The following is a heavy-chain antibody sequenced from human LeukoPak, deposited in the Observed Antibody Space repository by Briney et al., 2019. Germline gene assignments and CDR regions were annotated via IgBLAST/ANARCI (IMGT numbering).Heavy chain of an antibody. V-gene: IGHV3-23*01. D-gene: IGHD1-26*01. CDR2: ISDSDGYT. CDR1: GFTFSTYA. CDR3: AKDLGRYRNNFFDY. J-gene: IGHJ4*02. Sequence: PGGSLRPSCAASGFTFSTYAMNWVRQAPGKGLEWVSAISDSDGYTYYADSVKGRFTISRDNSKNTLYLQMNNLRVEDTAVYYCAKDLGRYRNNFFDYWGQGNLVTVSS.